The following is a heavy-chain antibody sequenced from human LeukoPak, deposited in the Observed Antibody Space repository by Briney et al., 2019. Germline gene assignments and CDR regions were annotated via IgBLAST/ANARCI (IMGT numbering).Heavy chain of an antibody. CDR3: ARLLAAAGLFEADYYYGMDV. V-gene: IGHV1-18*01. Sequence: ASVKVSCKASGYTFTSYGISWVRQAPGQGLEWMGWISAYNGNTNYAQKLQGRVTITTDTSTSTAYMELRSLRSDDTAVYYCARLLAAAGLFEADYYYGMDVWGQGTTVTVSS. D-gene: IGHD6-13*01. J-gene: IGHJ6*02. CDR1: GYTFTSYG. CDR2: ISAYNGNT.